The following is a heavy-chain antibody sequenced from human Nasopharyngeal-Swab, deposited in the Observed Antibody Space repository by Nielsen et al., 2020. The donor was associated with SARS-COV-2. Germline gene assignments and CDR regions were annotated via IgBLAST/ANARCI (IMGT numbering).Heavy chain of an antibody. J-gene: IGHJ6*02. Sequence: GGSLRLSCEGSGYSFTSYWISWVRQMPGKGLEWMGRIDPSDSYTNYSPSFQGHVTISADKSISTAYLQWSSLKASDTAMYYCARSTGYYYYGMDVWGQGTTVTVSS. V-gene: IGHV5-10-1*01. CDR1: GYSFTSYW. D-gene: IGHD4-17*01. CDR2: IDPSDSYT. CDR3: ARSTGYYYYGMDV.